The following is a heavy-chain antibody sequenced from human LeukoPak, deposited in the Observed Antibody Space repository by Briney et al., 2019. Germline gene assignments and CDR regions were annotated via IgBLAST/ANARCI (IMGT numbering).Heavy chain of an antibody. CDR1: GGSISSGDYY. Sequence: SETLSLTCTVSGGSISSGDYYWSWIRQPPGKGLEWIGYIYYSGSTYYNPSLKSRVTISVDTSKNQFSLKLSSVTAADTAVYYCAKVRAAAGYFDYWGQGTLVTVSS. V-gene: IGHV4-30-4*08. CDR3: AKVRAAAGYFDY. CDR2: IYYSGST. J-gene: IGHJ4*02. D-gene: IGHD6-13*01.